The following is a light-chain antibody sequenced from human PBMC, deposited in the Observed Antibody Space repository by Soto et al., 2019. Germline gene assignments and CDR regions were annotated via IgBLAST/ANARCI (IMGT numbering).Light chain of an antibody. CDR1: QSVSTRS. Sequence: EILFTQSPGTLSLSPGERGTLYCRASQSVSTRSLAWYQQKPGQATRLIIYGASTRANGIPARFSGSGFGTDFTLTLSSLQSEDFAVYYCQQYNNWHSWTFGQGTKVDIK. J-gene: IGKJ1*01. CDR3: QQYNNWHSWT. V-gene: IGKV3-15*01. CDR2: GAS.